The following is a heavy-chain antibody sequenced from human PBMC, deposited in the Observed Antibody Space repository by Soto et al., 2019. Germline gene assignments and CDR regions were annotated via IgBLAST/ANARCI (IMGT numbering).Heavy chain of an antibody. CDR1: VFTFSSYG. CDR3: ARDLRYYYDSSGSLDV. CDR2: IWYDGSNK. D-gene: IGHD3-22*01. V-gene: IGHV3-33*01. Sequence: GGSLRLSCAASVFTFSSYGMHWVRQAPGKGLEWVAVIWYDGSNKYYADSVKGRFTISRDNSKNTLYLQMNSLRAEDTAVYYCARDLRYYYDSSGSLDVWGQGTTVTVSS. J-gene: IGHJ6*02.